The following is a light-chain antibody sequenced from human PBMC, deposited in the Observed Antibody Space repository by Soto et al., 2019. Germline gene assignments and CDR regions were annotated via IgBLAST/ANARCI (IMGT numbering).Light chain of an antibody. J-gene: IGKJ3*01. Sequence: DIVMTQSPLSLPVTPGEPASISCRSSQSLLHSNGYNYLDWYLQKPGQSPQLLIYLGSNRASGVPDRFSGSGSGTDFTLKISRVEAEDVGLYYCMQALQTQFTFGPGTKVDIK. V-gene: IGKV2-28*01. CDR3: MQALQTQFT. CDR1: QSLLHSNGYNY. CDR2: LGS.